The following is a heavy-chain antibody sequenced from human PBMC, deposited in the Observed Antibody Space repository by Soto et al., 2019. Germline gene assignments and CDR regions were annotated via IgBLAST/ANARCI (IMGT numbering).Heavy chain of an antibody. D-gene: IGHD3-16*01. V-gene: IGHV1-69*06. Sequence: QVQLVQSGAEMRKPGSSLRVSCKASGGTFSDFAFSWVRQAPGQGLEWMGGIVPRFGSPNYAQKFGGRVTITADTSTSTVHMELSSLRFDDTAVYFCARDRIQLRLGKYSFNAMDVWGQGTTITVSS. CDR1: GGTFSDFA. J-gene: IGHJ6*02. CDR3: ARDRIQLRLGKYSFNAMDV. CDR2: IVPRFGSP.